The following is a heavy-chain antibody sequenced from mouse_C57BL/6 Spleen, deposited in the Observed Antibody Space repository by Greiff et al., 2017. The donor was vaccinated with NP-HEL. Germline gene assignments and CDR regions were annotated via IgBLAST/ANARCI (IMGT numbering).Heavy chain of an antibody. D-gene: IGHD1-3*01. J-gene: IGHJ4*01. Sequence: QVQLQQSGPELVKPGASVKISCKASGYAFSSSWMNWVKQRPGKGLEWIGRIYPGDGDTNYNGKFKGKATLTADKSSSTAYMQLSSLTSEDSAVYFCARLSGDGYYAMDYWGQGTSVTVSS. CDR3: ARLSGDGYYAMDY. CDR2: IYPGDGDT. CDR1: GYAFSSSW. V-gene: IGHV1-82*01.